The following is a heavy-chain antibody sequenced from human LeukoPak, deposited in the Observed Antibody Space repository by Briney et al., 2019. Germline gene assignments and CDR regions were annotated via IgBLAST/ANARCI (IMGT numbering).Heavy chain of an antibody. J-gene: IGHJ4*02. CDR1: GYTFTSYD. D-gene: IGHD4-17*01. CDR3: ARGPTVTTLYYFDY. CDR2: MNPNSGNT. V-gene: IGHV1-8*01. Sequence: ASVKVSCKASGYTFTSYDINWVRQATGQGLEWMGWMNPNSGNTGYAQKFQGRVTMTRNTSISTAYMELSSLRSEDTAVYYCARGPTVTTLYYFDYWGQGTLVTVSS.